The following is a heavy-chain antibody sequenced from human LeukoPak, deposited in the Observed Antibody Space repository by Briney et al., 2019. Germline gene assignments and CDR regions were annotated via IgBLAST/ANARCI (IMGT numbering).Heavy chain of an antibody. V-gene: IGHV3-48*03. Sequence: GGSLRLSCVVSGFTFRTYEMNWVRQAPGKGLEWVSYISGSGDTIYYADSVKGRFTISRDNAKNSLFLQMNSLRAEDTAVYYCVREYSYGCAPWGLGTLVTVSS. CDR2: ISGSGDTI. CDR1: GFTFRTYE. CDR3: VREYSYGCAP. J-gene: IGHJ4*02. D-gene: IGHD5-18*01.